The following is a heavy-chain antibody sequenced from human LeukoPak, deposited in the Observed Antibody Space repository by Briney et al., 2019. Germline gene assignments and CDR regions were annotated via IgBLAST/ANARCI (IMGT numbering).Heavy chain of an antibody. Sequence: ASVKVSCKASGYTFTSYDINWVRQATGQGLEWMGWMNPNSGNTGYAQKFQGRVTMTRDTSISTAYMELSSLRSEDTAVYYCARNVYNGDDAFDIWGQGTMVTVSS. V-gene: IGHV1-8*01. J-gene: IGHJ3*02. CDR2: MNPNSGNT. CDR1: GYTFTSYD. CDR3: ARNVYNGDDAFDI. D-gene: IGHD5-24*01.